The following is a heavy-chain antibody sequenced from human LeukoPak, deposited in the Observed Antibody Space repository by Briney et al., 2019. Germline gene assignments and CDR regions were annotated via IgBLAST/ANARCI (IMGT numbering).Heavy chain of an antibody. J-gene: IGHJ4*02. CDR2: ISGSGDNT. CDR1: GFTFSSYA. V-gene: IGHV3-23*01. Sequence: GGSLRLSCAASGFTFSSYAMNWVRQAPGKGLEWVSIISGSGDNTYYTDSVKGRFTISRDNSKNTLYLQMNSLRAEDTAVYYCAKLLMAMVRGVDIDCWGQGTLVTVSS. D-gene: IGHD3-10*01. CDR3: AKLLMAMVRGVDIDC.